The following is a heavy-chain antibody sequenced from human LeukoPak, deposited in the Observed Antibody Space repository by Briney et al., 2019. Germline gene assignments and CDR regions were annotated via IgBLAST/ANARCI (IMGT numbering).Heavy chain of an antibody. CDR3: ARRRIVTNSDYYFDY. J-gene: IGHJ4*02. V-gene: IGHV4-39*01. CDR1: GASVTTRSYY. Sequence: PSETLSLTCSVFGASVTTRSYYWGWIRQSPGKGLEWIGSMYNGGRTYYNPSLKSRVTISVDMSKNQFSLKVNSVTAADTAVYYCARRRIVTNSDYYFDYWGQGTLVTVSS. CDR2: MYNGGRT. D-gene: IGHD3-22*01.